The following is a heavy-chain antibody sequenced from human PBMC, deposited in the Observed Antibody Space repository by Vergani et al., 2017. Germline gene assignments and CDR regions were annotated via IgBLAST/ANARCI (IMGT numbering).Heavy chain of an antibody. CDR2: INHSGST. CDR3: ASSGTAVAGFTVGGGAGDAFDI. CDR1: GGSFSGYY. V-gene: IGHV4-34*01. Sequence: QVQLQQWGAGLLKPSETLSLTCAVYGGSFSGYYWSWIRQPPGKGLERIGEINHSGSTNYNPSLKSRVTISVDTSKNQFSLKLSSVTAADTAVYYCASSGTAVAGFTVGGGAGDAFDIWGQGTMVTVSS. D-gene: IGHD6-19*01. J-gene: IGHJ3*02.